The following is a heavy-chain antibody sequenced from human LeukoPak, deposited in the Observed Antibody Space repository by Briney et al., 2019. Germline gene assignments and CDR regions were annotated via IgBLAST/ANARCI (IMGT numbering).Heavy chain of an antibody. V-gene: IGHV4-31*03. CDR1: GGSISSGVYY. D-gene: IGHD5-24*01. Sequence: SQTLSLTCPVSGGSISSGVYYWSWIRQHPGKGLEWIGYIYDSGSTYSNPSLKSRVTISVATSKNQFSLKLSSVTAADTAVYYCARGVRWLQLSYFDYWGQGTLVTVSS. CDR3: ARGVRWLQLSYFDY. CDR2: IYDSGST. J-gene: IGHJ4*02.